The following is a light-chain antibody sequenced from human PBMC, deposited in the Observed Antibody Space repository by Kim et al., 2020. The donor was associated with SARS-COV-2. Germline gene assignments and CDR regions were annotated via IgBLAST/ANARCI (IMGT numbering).Light chain of an antibody. J-gene: IGKJ1*01. Sequence: EIVLTQSPGTLSLSPGERATLSCRANQSIDKNYLAWYQQKLGQAPRLLIYGASNRATGIPDRFSGSGSGTDFTLTISRLEPEDFAVYYCQQYRRSPLTFGQGTKVDIK. CDR3: QQYRRSPLT. V-gene: IGKV3-20*01. CDR2: GAS. CDR1: QSIDKNY.